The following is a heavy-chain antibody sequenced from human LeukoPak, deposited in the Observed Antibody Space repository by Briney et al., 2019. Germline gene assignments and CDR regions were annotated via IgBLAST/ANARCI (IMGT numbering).Heavy chain of an antibody. CDR2: IFRTGST. V-gene: IGHV4-31*03. D-gene: IGHD4-23*01. J-gene: IGHJ4*01. CDR3: ARAPLPYGGNSGFDY. CDR1: GDSISSGGYY. Sequence: PSQTLPLTCTVSGDSISSGGYYWSWVRQHPGRGLEWIGYIFRTGSTYYNPSLKSRVSISRDASKNQFSLRLSSVTAADTAVYYCARAPLPYGGNSGFDYWGHGTLVTVSS.